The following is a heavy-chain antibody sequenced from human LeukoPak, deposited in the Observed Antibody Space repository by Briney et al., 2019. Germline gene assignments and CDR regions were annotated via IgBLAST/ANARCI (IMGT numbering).Heavy chain of an antibody. CDR3: AKSGHYFDY. Sequence: GGSLRLSCAASGFTFSSYEMNWVRQAQGKGLEWVSYISSSGSTIYYAGSVGGRFTISRDNAKNTLYLQMSSPRVEDTAVYYCAKSGHYFDYWGQGTLVTVTS. CDR1: GFTFSSYE. V-gene: IGHV3-48*03. CDR2: ISSSGSTI. J-gene: IGHJ4*02. D-gene: IGHD3-10*01.